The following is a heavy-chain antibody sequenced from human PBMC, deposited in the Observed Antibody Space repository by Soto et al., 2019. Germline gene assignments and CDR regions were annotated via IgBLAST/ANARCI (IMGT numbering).Heavy chain of an antibody. CDR1: GFTFSSYG. CDR3: ARDGADFWSGYYIFGFLTPGSNWFDP. J-gene: IGHJ5*02. D-gene: IGHD3-3*01. CDR2: IWYDGSNK. Sequence: GGSLRLSCAASGFTFSSYGMHWVRQAPGKGLEWVAVIWYDGSNKYYADSVKGRFTISRDNSKNTLYLQMNSLRAEDTAVYYCARDGADFWSGYYIFGFLTPGSNWFDPWGQGTLVTVSS. V-gene: IGHV3-33*01.